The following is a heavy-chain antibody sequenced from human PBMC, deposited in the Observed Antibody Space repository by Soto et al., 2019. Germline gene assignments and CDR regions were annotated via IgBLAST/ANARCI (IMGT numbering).Heavy chain of an antibody. CDR2: ISSSSSTI. J-gene: IGHJ3*02. CDR3: ARDADFWSGFDI. V-gene: IGHV3-48*01. Sequence: GGSLSLSCAASGFPFSSYSMNWVRQAPGKGLEWVSYISSSSSTIYYADSVKGRFTISRDNAKNSLYLQMNSLRAEDTAVYYCARDADFWSGFDIWGQGTMVTVSS. CDR1: GFPFSSYS. D-gene: IGHD3-3*01.